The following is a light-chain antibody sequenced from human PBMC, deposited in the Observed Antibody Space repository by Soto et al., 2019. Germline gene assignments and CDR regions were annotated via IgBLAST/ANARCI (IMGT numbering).Light chain of an antibody. CDR2: RAT. V-gene: IGKV3-20*01. CDR3: QQYSSPQT. J-gene: IGKJ1*01. Sequence: EIVLTQSPGTLSLAPGERATLSCSASQSVCSSYLAWYPQKPGQASLLLIYRATSRTTGRSDRISRRGSAKDTIPIISRLADEDFAVYCCQQYSSPQTFGQGTKVDIK. CDR1: QSVCSSY.